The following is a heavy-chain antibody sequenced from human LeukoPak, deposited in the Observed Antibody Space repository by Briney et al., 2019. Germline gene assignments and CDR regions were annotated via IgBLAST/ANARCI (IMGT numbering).Heavy chain of an antibody. CDR1: GFRASDYY. D-gene: IGHD2-15*01. Sequence: GGSLRLSCAVSGFRASDYYMSWVRQAPGKGLEWVALIRGSGDTFYGDSVKGRFTISRDDSKNTVYLRMNSLRVEDTAVYFCARDRAATQDWVEFDPWGQGTLVTVSS. CDR2: IRGSGDT. J-gene: IGHJ5*02. V-gene: IGHV3-66*01. CDR3: ARDRAATQDWVEFDP.